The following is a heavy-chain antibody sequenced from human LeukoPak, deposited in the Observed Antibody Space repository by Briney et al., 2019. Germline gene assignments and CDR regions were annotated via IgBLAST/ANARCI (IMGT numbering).Heavy chain of an antibody. V-gene: IGHV2-5*01. CDR3: AHMGIITIFGVVITNNWFDP. CDR1: GFSLSTSGVG. D-gene: IGHD3-3*01. CDR2: IYWNDDK. J-gene: IGHJ5*02. Sequence: SGPTLVKPTQTLTLTCTFSGFSLSTSGVGVGWIRQPPGKALEWLALIYWNDDKRYSPSLKSRLTITKDTSKNQVVLTMTNMDPVDTATYYCAHMGIITIFGVVITNNWFDPWGQGTLVTVSS.